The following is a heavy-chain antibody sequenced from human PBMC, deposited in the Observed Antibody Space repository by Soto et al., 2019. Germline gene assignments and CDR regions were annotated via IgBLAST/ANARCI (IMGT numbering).Heavy chain of an antibody. CDR3: ARHGTVAARRSPAKYYYYGMDV. CDR1: GYSFTSYW. J-gene: IGHJ6*02. CDR2: IYPGDSDT. V-gene: IGHV5-51*01. D-gene: IGHD6-6*01. Sequence: PGESLKISCKGSGYSFTSYWIGWVRQMPGKGLERMGIIYPGDSDTRYSPSFQGQVTISADKSISTAYLQWSSLKASDTAMYYCARHGTVAARRSPAKYYYYGMDVWGQGTTVTVSS.